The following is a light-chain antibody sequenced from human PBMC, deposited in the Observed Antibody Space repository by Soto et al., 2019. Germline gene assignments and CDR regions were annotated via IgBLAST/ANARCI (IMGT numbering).Light chain of an antibody. CDR1: SSDVGGYNY. V-gene: IGLV2-14*01. CDR2: DVS. Sequence: QSALTQPASVSGSPGQSITISCTGASSDVGGYNYVSWYQQHPGKAPKLMIYDVSDRPSGVSNRFSGSKSGNTASLTISGLQAEDEADYCCSSYTSSSTRFFGTGTKFTVL. J-gene: IGLJ1*01. CDR3: SSYTSSSTRF.